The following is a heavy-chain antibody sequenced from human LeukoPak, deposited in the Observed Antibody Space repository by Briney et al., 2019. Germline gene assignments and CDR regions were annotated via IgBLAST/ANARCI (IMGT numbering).Heavy chain of an antibody. Sequence: QPGRCLRLSCAASGFTFDDYAMHWVRQAPGKGLEWVSGISWNSGSIGYADSVKGRFTISRDNAKNSLYLQMNSLRAEDTAVYYCAKPPEVGAHRAWGQGTLVTVSS. D-gene: IGHD1-26*01. CDR1: GFTFDDYA. J-gene: IGHJ4*02. V-gene: IGHV3-9*01. CDR3: AKPPEVGAHRA. CDR2: ISWNSGSI.